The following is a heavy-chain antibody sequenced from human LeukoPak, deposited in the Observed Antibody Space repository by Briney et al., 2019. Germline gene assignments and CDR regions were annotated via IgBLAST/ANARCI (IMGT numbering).Heavy chain of an antibody. CDR2: ISSSSSYI. CDR1: GFTFSSYS. J-gene: IGHJ4*02. Sequence: PGGSLRLSCAASGFTFSSYSMNWVRQAPGKGLEWVSSISSSSSYIYYADSVKGRFTISRDNAKNSLYLQMNSLRAEDTAVYYCARAQGDSSGYYANYYFDYWGQGTLVAVSS. D-gene: IGHD3-22*01. CDR3: ARAQGDSSGYYANYYFDY. V-gene: IGHV3-21*01.